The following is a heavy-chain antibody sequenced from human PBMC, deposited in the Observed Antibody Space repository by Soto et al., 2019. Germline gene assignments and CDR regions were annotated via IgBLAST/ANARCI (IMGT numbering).Heavy chain of an antibody. J-gene: IGHJ6*02. CDR1: GFTFSSYA. CDR3: LIFDADIVIIIYSYYGMDV. V-gene: IGHV3-23*01. Sequence: GGSLRLSCAGSGFTFSSYAMTWVRQAPGKGLEWVSAISGSGGSTYYADSVKGRFTISRDNSKNTLYLQMNSLRAEDTAVYYCLIFDADIVIIIYSYYGMDVWGQGTTVTVSS. D-gene: IGHD3-16*02. CDR2: ISGSGGST.